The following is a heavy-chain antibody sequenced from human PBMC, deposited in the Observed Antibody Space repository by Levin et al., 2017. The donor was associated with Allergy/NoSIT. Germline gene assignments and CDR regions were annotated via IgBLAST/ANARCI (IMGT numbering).Heavy chain of an antibody. CDR2: ISPYNDKT. J-gene: IGHJ4*02. CDR1: GYTFSSYG. V-gene: IGHV1-18*01. CDR3: ARDGDYGDYALY. D-gene: IGHD4-17*01. Sequence: GESLKISCKASGYTFSSYGLSWVRQAPGQGLEWMGWISPYNDKTSYAQKVQGRVTMTADTSTSTAHMELRSLRSDDTAVYFCARDGDYGDYALYWGQGTLVTVSS.